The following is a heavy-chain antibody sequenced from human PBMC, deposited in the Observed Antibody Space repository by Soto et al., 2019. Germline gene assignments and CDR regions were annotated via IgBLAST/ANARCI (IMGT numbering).Heavy chain of an antibody. V-gene: IGHV1-18*01. D-gene: IGHD5-12*01. J-gene: IGHJ4*02. CDR3: ARYDAAYADPVDIVASIDY. CDR2: ISAYNGNT. CDR1: GYTFTSYG. Sequence: ASVKVSCKASGYTFTSYGISWVRQAPGQGLEWMGWISAYNGNTNYAKKLQGRVNMTTDTSMSKAYMELRSLRSDDTAVYYCARYDAAYADPVDIVASIDYWGQGTLVTVSS.